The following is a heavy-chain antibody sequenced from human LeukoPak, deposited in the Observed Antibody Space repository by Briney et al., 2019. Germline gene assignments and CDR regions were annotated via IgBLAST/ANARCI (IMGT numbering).Heavy chain of an antibody. D-gene: IGHD1-26*01. V-gene: IGHV3-66*02. CDR3: ARLDSGSLDY. CDR2: IYSGGST. J-gene: IGHJ4*02. CDR1: GFTVSNNY. Sequence: GGSLRLSCAASGFTVSNNYMSWVRQAPGKGLEWVSVIYSGGSTYYADSVRGRSTISRDNSKSTLYLQMNSLRAEDTAVYYCARLDSGSLDYWGQGTLVTVSS.